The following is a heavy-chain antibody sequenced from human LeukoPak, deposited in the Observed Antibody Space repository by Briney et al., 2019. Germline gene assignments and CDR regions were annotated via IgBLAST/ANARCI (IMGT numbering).Heavy chain of an antibody. V-gene: IGHV3-23*01. Sequence: GGSLRLSCAASGFTFSNYAMSWVRQAPGKGLEWVSTISGNGGSTYYADSVKGRFTISRDNSKNTLYLQINSLRAEDTAVYYCAKEPAKQWLAPGDYWGQGTLVTVSS. CDR2: ISGNGGST. J-gene: IGHJ4*02. CDR3: AKEPAKQWLAPGDY. CDR1: GFTFSNYA. D-gene: IGHD6-19*01.